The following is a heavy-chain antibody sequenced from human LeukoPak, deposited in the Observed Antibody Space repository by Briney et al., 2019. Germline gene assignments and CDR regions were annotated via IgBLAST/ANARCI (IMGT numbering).Heavy chain of an antibody. CDR3: AKVGLRYFDWSIDY. D-gene: IGHD3-9*01. J-gene: IGHJ4*02. CDR1: GFTFSSYA. CDR2: ISYDGSNK. Sequence: GGSLRLSCAASGFTFSSYAMNWVRQAPGKGLEWVALISYDGSNKNYADSVKGRFTISRDNSKNTLYLQMNSLRAEDTAVYYCAKVGLRYFDWSIDYWGQGTLVAVSS. V-gene: IGHV3-30-3*01.